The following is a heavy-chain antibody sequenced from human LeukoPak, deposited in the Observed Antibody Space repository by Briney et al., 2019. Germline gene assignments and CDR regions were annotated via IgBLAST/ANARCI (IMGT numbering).Heavy chain of an antibody. V-gene: IGHV3-48*03. CDR1: GFTFSSYE. Sequence: GGSLRLSCAASGFTFSSYEMHWVRQAPGKGLEWVSYISSSGSTIYYADSVKGRFTISRDNAKNSLYLQMNSLRAEDTAVYYCARDGSSGWYGNDAFDIWGQGTMVTVSS. CDR3: ARDGSSGWYGNDAFDI. D-gene: IGHD6-19*01. J-gene: IGHJ3*02. CDR2: ISSSGSTI.